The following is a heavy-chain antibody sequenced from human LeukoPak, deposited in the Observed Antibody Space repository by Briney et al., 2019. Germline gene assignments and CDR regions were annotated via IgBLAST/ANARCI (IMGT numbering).Heavy chain of an antibody. V-gene: IGHV1-18*01. CDR3: ARASRPPTYSSSWYYFDY. CDR1: GYTFTSYA. D-gene: IGHD6-13*01. Sequence: ASVKVSCTASGYTFTSYAISWVRQPPGQGLELMGLIITYNDHTDYAQKFQGRVTMTTDTSTNTAYMELRSLRSDDTAVYYCARASRPPTYSSSWYYFDYWGQGTLVTVSS. CDR2: IITYNDHT. J-gene: IGHJ4*02.